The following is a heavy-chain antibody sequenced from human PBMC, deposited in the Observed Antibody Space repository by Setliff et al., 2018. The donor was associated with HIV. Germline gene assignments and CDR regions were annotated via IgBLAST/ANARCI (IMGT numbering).Heavy chain of an antibody. CDR3: AREKKLWELSTYYHCHMDV. D-gene: IGHD2-21*01. CDR1: GGSLSRTSYY. Sequence: PSETLSLTCTVSGGSLSRTSYYWGWIRQPPGKGLEWLGRMYSSGNTNYSPSLSSRVTMSIDTSRSQFSLKLTSVTAADTAVYYCAREKKLWELSTYYHCHMDVWGKGTTVTVSS. CDR2: MYSSGNT. J-gene: IGHJ6*03. V-gene: IGHV4-39*07.